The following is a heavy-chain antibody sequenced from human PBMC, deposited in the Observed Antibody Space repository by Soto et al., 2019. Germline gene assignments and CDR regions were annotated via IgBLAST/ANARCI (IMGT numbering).Heavy chain of an antibody. J-gene: IGHJ4*02. CDR2: ISGGSGQT. V-gene: IGHV1-3*01. CDR3: TRDQAHQLIYF. D-gene: IGHD3-10*01. CDR1: GYIFTNYA. Sequence: ASVKVSCKASGYIFTNYAIHWVRQAPGQRPEWIGWISGGSGQTKYSQQFQGRVTITRDTSASTSYMEMTSLRSEDTAVYYCTRDQAHQLIYFWGQGTLVTVSS.